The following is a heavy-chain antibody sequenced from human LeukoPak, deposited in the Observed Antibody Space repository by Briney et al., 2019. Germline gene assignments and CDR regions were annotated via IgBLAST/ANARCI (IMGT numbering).Heavy chain of an antibody. CDR1: GFTFSSYA. CDR3: ARVSTGWGEGDY. D-gene: IGHD5/OR15-5a*01. J-gene: IGHJ4*02. Sequence: PGGSLRLSCAASGFTFSSYAMSWVRQAPGKGLEWVSAISGSGGSTYYADSVKGRFTISRDNSKNTLYLQMNSLRSEDTAVYYCARVSTGWGEGDYWGQGTLVTVSS. V-gene: IGHV3-23*01. CDR2: ISGSGGST.